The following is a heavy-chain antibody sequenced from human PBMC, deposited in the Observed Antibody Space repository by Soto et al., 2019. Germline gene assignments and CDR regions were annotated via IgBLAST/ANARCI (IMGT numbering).Heavy chain of an antibody. CDR2: FISRLDKI. CDR1: GGTLISFT. J-gene: IGHJ3*02. D-gene: IGHD2-15*01. CDR3: ARGLVDEAFDI. V-gene: IGHV1-69*09. Sequence: QVQLVQSGAEVKKPGSSGTVSSTASGGTLISFTIYWVRQAPGQGFEWMGSFISRLDKIHYAQKFQDRVTLAADESSHTAYVEMSSLTSDYTAVYYCARGLVDEAFDIRGQCTLVTISS.